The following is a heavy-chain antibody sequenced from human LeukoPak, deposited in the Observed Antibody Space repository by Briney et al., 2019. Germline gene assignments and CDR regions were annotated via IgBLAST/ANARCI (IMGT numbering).Heavy chain of an antibody. CDR1: GDSVSSNSAT. V-gene: IGHV6-1*01. CDR2: TYYRSKWYN. Sequence: SQTLSLTCAISGDSVSSNSATWDWIRQSPSRGLEWLGRTYYRSKWYNEYAPSLRSRIFINPDTSRNQFSLQLNSVIPEDTALYYCTRGSNLAFDVWDQGIMVTVSS. CDR3: TRGSNLAFDV. D-gene: IGHD1-14*01. J-gene: IGHJ3*01.